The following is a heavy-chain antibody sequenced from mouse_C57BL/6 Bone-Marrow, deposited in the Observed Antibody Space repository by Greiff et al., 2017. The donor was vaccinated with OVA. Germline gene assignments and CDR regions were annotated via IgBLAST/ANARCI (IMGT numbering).Heavy chain of an antibody. Sequence: EVQGVESGGDLVKPGGSLKLSCAASGFTFSSYGMSWVRQTPDKRLEWVATISSGGSYTYYPDSVKGRFTISRDNAKNTLYLQMSSLKSEDTAMYYCARHNDYLDYWGQGTSVTVSS. J-gene: IGHJ4*01. V-gene: IGHV5-6*01. D-gene: IGHD2-4*01. CDR1: GFTFSSYG. CDR3: ARHNDYLDY. CDR2: ISSGGSYT.